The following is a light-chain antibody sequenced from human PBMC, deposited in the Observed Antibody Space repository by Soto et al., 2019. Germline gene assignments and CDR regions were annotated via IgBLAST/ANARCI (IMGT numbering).Light chain of an antibody. CDR1: SSDVGGYNY. CDR2: EVS. CDR3: SSYTSSSIRV. V-gene: IGLV2-14*01. J-gene: IGLJ3*02. Sequence: QSALTQPASVSGSPGQSITISCTGSSSDVGGYNYVSWYQQHPGKAPKLMIYEVSNRPSGISNRFSGSKSGNTASLTLSGLQAEDEADYYCSSYTSSSIRVFGGGTKLTVL.